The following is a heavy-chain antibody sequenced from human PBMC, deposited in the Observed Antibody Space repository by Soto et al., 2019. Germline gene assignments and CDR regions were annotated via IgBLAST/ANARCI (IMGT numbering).Heavy chain of an antibody. CDR3: ARGGYRTLAWFDP. D-gene: IGHD5-12*01. V-gene: IGHV4-59*01. Sequence: QVQVQESGPGLVKPSETLSLTCTVSGDSISNYYWSWIRQSPGKGLEWIANIYHSGTTNYNLSLKGRVTISIDNSKNQVSLKLNSVTAADTAVYYCARGGYRTLAWFDPWGQGTLVTVSS. CDR2: IYHSGTT. CDR1: GDSISNYY. J-gene: IGHJ5*02.